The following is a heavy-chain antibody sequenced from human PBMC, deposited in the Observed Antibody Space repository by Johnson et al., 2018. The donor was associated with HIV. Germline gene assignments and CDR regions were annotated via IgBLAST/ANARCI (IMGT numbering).Heavy chain of an antibody. Sequence: VQLVESGGGLVQPGGSLRLSCAASGFTFSSYAMRWVRQAPGKGLDWVAVFSGSGGGTGYADSVKGRFTISRDNSKNALYLQLNSLKAEDTAVYYCTTGGSGGSACLWGQGTMVTVSS. CDR3: TTGGSGGSACL. V-gene: IGHV3-23*04. CDR2: FSGSGGGT. J-gene: IGHJ3*01. D-gene: IGHD2-15*01. CDR1: GFTFSSYA.